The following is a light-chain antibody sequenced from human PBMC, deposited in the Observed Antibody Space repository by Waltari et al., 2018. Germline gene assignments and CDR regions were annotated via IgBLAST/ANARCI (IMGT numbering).Light chain of an antibody. J-gene: IGKJ4*01. V-gene: IGKV1-39*01. CDR1: QSISGY. CDR3: QQSYRTPQLT. CDR2: ATS. Sequence: DIQMTQSPSSLSPSVGDRVTITCRASQSISGYLNWYQQKPGKAPKVLIYATSSLQSGVPSRFSGSGSGTDFTLTITSLQPEDFATYYCQQSYRTPQLTFGGGTKVEIK.